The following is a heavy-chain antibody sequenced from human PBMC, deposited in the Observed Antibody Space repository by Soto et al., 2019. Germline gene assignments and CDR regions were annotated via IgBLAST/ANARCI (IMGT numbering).Heavy chain of an antibody. CDR3: GRVYHY. D-gene: IGHD1-20*01. V-gene: IGHV3-11*01. CDR1: GFTLRDYY. Sequence: QVQLVESGEGLVKPGGSLRLSCAASGFTLRDYYRSWIRQAPGKGLEWVSHISSSGSIKYYADSVKGRFTISRDNAKNSLFLQMDSLRAEDTAVYYCGRVYHYWGQGTLVTVSS. J-gene: IGHJ4*02. CDR2: ISSSGSIK.